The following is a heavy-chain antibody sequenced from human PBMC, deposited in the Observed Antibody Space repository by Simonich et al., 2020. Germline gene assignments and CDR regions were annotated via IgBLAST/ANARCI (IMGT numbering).Heavy chain of an antibody. J-gene: IGHJ6*02. CDR2: INHSGST. CDR3: ARHTVKSIAATNYYYGMDV. CDR1: GGSFSGYY. D-gene: IGHD6-13*01. Sequence: QVQLQQWGAGLLKPSETLSLTCAVYGGSFSGYYWSWVRQPPGKGREWIGEINHSGSTNYHPSLKSRVTISVDTSKNQFSLKLSSVTAADTAVYYCARHTVKSIAATNYYYGMDVWGQGTTVTVSS. V-gene: IGHV4-34*01.